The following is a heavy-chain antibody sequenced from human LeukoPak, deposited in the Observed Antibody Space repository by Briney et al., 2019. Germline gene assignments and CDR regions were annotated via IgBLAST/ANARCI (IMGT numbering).Heavy chain of an antibody. CDR2: IKQDGSEK. CDR3: ARREPQGCSGTSCFAGPVGH. Sequence: PGGSLRLSCAASGFTFSSYWMSWVRQAPGKGLEWVANIKQDGSEKYYVDSVKGRFTMSRDNAKNSLYLQLNSLRAEDTAVYYCARREPQGCSGTSCFAGPVGHWGQGTLVTVSS. CDR1: GFTFSSYW. J-gene: IGHJ4*02. V-gene: IGHV3-7*01. D-gene: IGHD2-2*01.